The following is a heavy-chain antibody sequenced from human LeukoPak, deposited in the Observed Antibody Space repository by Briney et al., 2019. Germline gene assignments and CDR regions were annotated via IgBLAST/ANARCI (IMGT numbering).Heavy chain of an antibody. CDR1: GFTFSSYS. D-gene: IGHD1-14*01. CDR2: ISGSGGST. V-gene: IGHV3-23*01. J-gene: IGHJ4*02. CDR3: AKSPGRTPDY. Sequence: SGGSLRLSCAASGFTFSSYSMNWVRQAPGKGLEWVSAISGSGGSTYYADSVKGRFTISRDNSKNTLYLQMNSLRAEDTAVYYCAKSPGRTPDYWGQGTLVTVSS.